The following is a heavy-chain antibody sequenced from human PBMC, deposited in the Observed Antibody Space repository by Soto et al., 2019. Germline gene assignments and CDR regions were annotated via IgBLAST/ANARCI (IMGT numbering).Heavy chain of an antibody. CDR3: ARSKSIVVVPAAPYI. Sequence: QVQLVESGGGLVKPGGSLRLSCAASGFTFSDYYMSWIRQAPGKGLEWVSYISSSGSTIYYADSVKGRFTISRDNAKNSRYLKINSLRAEDTAVYYCARSKSIVVVPAAPYIWGKGTTVTASS. V-gene: IGHV3-11*01. D-gene: IGHD2-2*01. CDR2: ISSSGSTI. CDR1: GFTFSDYY. J-gene: IGHJ6*04.